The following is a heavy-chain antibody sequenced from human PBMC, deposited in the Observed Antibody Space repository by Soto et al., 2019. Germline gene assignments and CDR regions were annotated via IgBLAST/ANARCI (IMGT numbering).Heavy chain of an antibody. Sequence: QVQLVQSGAEVKKPGASVKVSCKASGYTFTNYGIIWVRQAPGQGLEWMGTISAYNGNTNYAQNLQGRVTMTTDTSTSTAYMDLRSLTSDDTAVYYCARTDSGDYVPPLDYWGQGTLVTVSS. J-gene: IGHJ4*02. V-gene: IGHV1-18*01. CDR2: ISAYNGNT. D-gene: IGHD4-17*01. CDR3: ARTDSGDYVPPLDY. CDR1: GYTFTNYG.